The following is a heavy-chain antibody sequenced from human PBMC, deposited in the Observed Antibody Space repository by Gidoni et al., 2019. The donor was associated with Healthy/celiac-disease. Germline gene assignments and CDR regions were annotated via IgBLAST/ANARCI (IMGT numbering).Heavy chain of an antibody. CDR3: ARSDSRADAFDI. CDR2: IYYSGST. Sequence: QLQLQESGPGLVKPSETLSLTCTVSGRSISSSSYYWGWIRQPPRKGLEWIGSIYYSGSTYYNPSLKSRVTISVDTSKNQFSLKLSSVTAADTAVYYCARSDSRADAFDIWGQGTMVTVSS. V-gene: IGHV4-39*01. CDR1: GRSISSSSYY. J-gene: IGHJ3*02.